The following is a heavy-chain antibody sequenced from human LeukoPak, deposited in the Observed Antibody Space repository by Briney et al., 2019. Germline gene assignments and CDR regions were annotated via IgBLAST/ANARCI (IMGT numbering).Heavy chain of an antibody. CDR1: GGSFSGYY. V-gene: IGHV4-59*01. Sequence: SETLSLTCAVYGGSFSGYYWSWIRQPPGKGLEWIGYIYYSGSTNYNPSLKSRVTISVDTSKNQFSLKLSSVTAADTAVYYCARDRGYGDYPYAFDIWGQGTMVTVSS. CDR2: IYYSGST. D-gene: IGHD4-17*01. CDR3: ARDRGYGDYPYAFDI. J-gene: IGHJ3*02.